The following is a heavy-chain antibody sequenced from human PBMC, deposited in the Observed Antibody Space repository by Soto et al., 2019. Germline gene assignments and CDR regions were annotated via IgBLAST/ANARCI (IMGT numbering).Heavy chain of an antibody. D-gene: IGHD1-26*01. J-gene: IGHJ6*02. CDR1: GFNFSNNG. CDR3: AKGLVGYVFGVQDYFFGMDV. Sequence: QVQVVESGGGLVQPGRSLRLSCGASGFNFSNNGMHWVRQVPGKGLEWVAVISYDGVNKYSAGSVRGRFTISRDNSKNTLYLQMNSLRAEDTAVYYCAKGLVGYVFGVQDYFFGMDVWGQGTTVTVAS. CDR2: ISYDGVNK. V-gene: IGHV3-30*18.